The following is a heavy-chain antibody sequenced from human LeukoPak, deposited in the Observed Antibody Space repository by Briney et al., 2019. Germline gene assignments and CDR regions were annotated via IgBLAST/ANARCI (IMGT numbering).Heavy chain of an antibody. Sequence: GGSLRLSCAASGFTFSSYAMSWVRQAPGKGLEWVSGISGSGGSTYYADSVKGRFTISRDKSKNTLYLQMNSLRAEDTAVYYCAKVGNDILTGSDYWGQGTLVTVSS. CDR2: ISGSGGST. J-gene: IGHJ4*02. CDR1: GFTFSSYA. CDR3: AKVGNDILTGSDY. V-gene: IGHV3-23*01. D-gene: IGHD3-9*01.